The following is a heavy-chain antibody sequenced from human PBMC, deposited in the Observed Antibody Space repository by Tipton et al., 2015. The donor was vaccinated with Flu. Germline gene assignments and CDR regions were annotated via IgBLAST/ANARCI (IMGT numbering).Heavy chain of an antibody. CDR1: GDSVSGSPYF. J-gene: IGHJ5*01. D-gene: IGHD2-15*01. Sequence: TLSLTCSVSGDSVSGSPYFWGWLRQPPGKGLEWIASVSYGGSIYYNSSLQNRVTISVDTSRNQVSLKLTSVTAADTAVSYCARRRRDTSLSGGGFDSWGQGTLVTVSA. V-gene: IGHV4-39*01. CDR2: VSYGGSI. CDR3: ARRRRDTSLSGGGFDS.